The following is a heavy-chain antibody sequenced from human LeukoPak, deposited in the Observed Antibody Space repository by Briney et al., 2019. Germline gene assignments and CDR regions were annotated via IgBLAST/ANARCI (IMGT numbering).Heavy chain of an antibody. CDR1: GGSISSYY. Sequence: SETLSLTCTVSGGSISSYYWSWIRQPPGKGLEWIGYIYYSGSTNYNPSLRSRVTISVDTSKNQFSLKLSSVTAADTAVYYCARVGSSGYFDYWGQGTLVTVSS. CDR2: IYYSGST. J-gene: IGHJ4*02. V-gene: IGHV4-59*01. CDR3: ARVGSSGYFDY. D-gene: IGHD3-22*01.